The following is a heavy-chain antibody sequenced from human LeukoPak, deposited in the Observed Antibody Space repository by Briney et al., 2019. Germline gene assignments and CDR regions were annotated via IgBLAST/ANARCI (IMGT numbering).Heavy chain of an antibody. Sequence: SETLSLTCTVSGGSISSYYWSWIRQPPGKGLEWIGYIYYSGSTNYNPSLKSRVTISVDTSKNQFSLKLSSVTAADTAMYYCARLSTVTTHWFDPWGQGTLVTVSS. CDR2: IYYSGST. D-gene: IGHD4-17*01. V-gene: IGHV4-59*01. J-gene: IGHJ5*02. CDR1: GGSISSYY. CDR3: ARLSTVTTHWFDP.